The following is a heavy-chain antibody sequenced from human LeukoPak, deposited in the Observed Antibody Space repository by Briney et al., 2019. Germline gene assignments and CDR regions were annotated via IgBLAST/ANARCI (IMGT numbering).Heavy chain of an antibody. V-gene: IGHV3-53*01. CDR2: IYSGGST. CDR1: GFTVSSDS. J-gene: IGHJ3*02. Sequence: GGSLRLSCTVSGFTVSSDSMSWVRQAPGKGLEWVSFIYSGGSTHYSDSVKGRFTISRDNSKNTLYLQMNSLRAEDTAVYYCARDRGYSGSYTDAFDIWGQGTMVTVSS. CDR3: ARDRGYSGSYTDAFDI. D-gene: IGHD1-26*01.